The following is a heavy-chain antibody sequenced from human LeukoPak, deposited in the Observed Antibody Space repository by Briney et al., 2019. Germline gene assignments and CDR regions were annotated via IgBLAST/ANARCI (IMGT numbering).Heavy chain of an antibody. CDR3: ASLYYFDRSRGWNY. CDR2: IYYSGST. D-gene: IGHD3-22*01. Sequence: PSETLSLTCAVSGGSISSANYYWGWIRQPPGKGLEWIGSIYYSGSTYYNSSLKSRVTISADTSKNQFSLKLSSVTAADTAVYYCASLYYFDRSRGWNYWGQGTLVTVSS. J-gene: IGHJ4*02. V-gene: IGHV4-39*01. CDR1: GGSISSANYY.